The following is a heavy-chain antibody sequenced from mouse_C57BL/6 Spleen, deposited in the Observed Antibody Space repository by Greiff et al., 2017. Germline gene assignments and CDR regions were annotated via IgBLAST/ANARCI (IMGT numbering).Heavy chain of an antibody. CDR1: GYTFTSYG. CDR2: IYPRSGNT. V-gene: IGHV1-81*01. CDR3: ARRSSGYQIDY. Sequence: VHLVESGAELARPGASVKLSCKASGYTFTSYGISWVKQRTGQGLEWIGEIYPRSGNTYYNEKLKGKATLTADKSYSTAYMELRSLTSEDSAVYFCARRSSGYQIDYWGQGTTLTVSS. D-gene: IGHD3-2*02. J-gene: IGHJ2*01.